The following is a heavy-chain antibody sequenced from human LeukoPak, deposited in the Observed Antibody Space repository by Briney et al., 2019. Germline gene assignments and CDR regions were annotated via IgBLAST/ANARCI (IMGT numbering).Heavy chain of an antibody. CDR3: ARASHWNQLHYFDY. Sequence: SETLSLTCAVYGGSFSGYYWSWIRQPPGEGLEWIGEINHSGSTNYNPSLKSRVTISVDKSKNQFSLKLSSVTAADTAVYYCARASHWNQLHYFDYWGQGTLVTVSS. CDR2: INHSGST. V-gene: IGHV4-34*01. D-gene: IGHD1-1*01. J-gene: IGHJ4*02. CDR1: GGSFSGYY.